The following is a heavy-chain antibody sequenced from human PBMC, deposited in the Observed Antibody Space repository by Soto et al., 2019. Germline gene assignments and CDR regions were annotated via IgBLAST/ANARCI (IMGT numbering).Heavy chain of an antibody. V-gene: IGHV3-23*01. CDR1: GFTFSSYA. CDR2: ISGSGGVT. CDR3: AKIHSGSSEDASDV. J-gene: IGHJ3*01. D-gene: IGHD6-19*01. Sequence: EVQLLESGGGLVQPGGSQRLSCAASGFTFSSYAMSWVRQGPGKGLEWVTLISGSGGVTDYADSVKGRFTVSRDNSKNTMYLELNSLTAGDTAIYYCAKIHSGSSEDASDVWGQGTVVTVSS.